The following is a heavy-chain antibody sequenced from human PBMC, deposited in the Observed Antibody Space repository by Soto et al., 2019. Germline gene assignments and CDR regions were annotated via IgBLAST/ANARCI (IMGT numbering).Heavy chain of an antibody. D-gene: IGHD2-15*01. V-gene: IGHV1-46*01. J-gene: IGHJ4*02. CDR1: GYTFTTYY. CDR3: AMVYCSGGSCYGIDY. CDR2: INPSGGST. Sequence: ASVKVSCKASGYTFTTYYMHWVRQAPGQGLEWMGIINPSGGSTSYAQKFQGRVTMTRDTSTSTVYMELSSLRSEDTAVYYCAMVYCSGGSCYGIDYRGQGALVPGSS.